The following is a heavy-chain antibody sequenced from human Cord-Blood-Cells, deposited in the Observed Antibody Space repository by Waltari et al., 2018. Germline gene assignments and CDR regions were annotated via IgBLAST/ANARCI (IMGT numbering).Heavy chain of an antibody. V-gene: IGHV1-18*04. CDR3: ARVREWELLRSDY. CDR2: ISAYNGNT. CDR1: GYTFTSYG. Sequence: QVQLVQSGAEVKKPGASVKVSCKASGYTFTSYGISWVRQAPGQGLEWMGWISAYNGNTNDAQKLQGRDTMTTDTSTSTANMELRSLGSDDSAVYYCARVREWELLRSDYWGQGTLVTVSS. J-gene: IGHJ4*02. D-gene: IGHD1-26*01.